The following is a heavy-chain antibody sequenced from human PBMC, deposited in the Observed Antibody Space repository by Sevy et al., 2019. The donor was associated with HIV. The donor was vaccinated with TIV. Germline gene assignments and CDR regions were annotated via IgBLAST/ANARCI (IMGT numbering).Heavy chain of an antibody. D-gene: IGHD3-3*01. J-gene: IGHJ6*02. CDR3: ASAPAEYYDFWSGYYEYYYYGMDV. CDR1: GFTFSSYA. V-gene: IGHV3-30-3*01. CDR2: ISYDGSNK. Sequence: GGSLRLSCAASGFTFSSYAMHWVRQAPGKGLEWVAVISYDGSNKYYADSVKGRFTISRDNSKNTLYLQMNSLRAEDTAVYYCASAPAEYYDFWSGYYEYYYYGMDVWGQGTTVTLSS.